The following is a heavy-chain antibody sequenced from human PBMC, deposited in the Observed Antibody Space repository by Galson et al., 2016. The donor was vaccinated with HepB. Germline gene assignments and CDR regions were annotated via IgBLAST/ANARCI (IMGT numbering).Heavy chain of an antibody. CDR1: RGSISSSDSY. CDR3: ARLNRGGDYFDY. D-gene: IGHD3-10*01. J-gene: IGHJ4*02. Sequence: SETLSLTCTVSRGSISSSDSYWAWIRQPPGKGLEWIGSIYYSGSRYFNPSLKCRGTVSIDTSKSQFFLKLPPATAADTAVYFCARLNRGGDYFDYWGQGTLVTVSP. CDR2: IYYSGSR. V-gene: IGHV4-39*01.